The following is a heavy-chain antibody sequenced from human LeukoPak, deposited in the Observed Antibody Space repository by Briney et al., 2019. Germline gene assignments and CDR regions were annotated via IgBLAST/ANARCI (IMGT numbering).Heavy chain of an antibody. V-gene: IGHV1-46*01. J-gene: IGHJ4*02. CDR3: ARDREGFDY. CDR1: GYTFTSNY. Sequence: ASVEVSCKASGYTFTSNYIHWVRQAPGQGLEWMGMIYPRDGSTSYAQKFQGRVTVTRDTSTSKVHMELSGLRSEDTAVYYCARDREGFDYWGQGTLVNVSS. CDR2: IYPRDGST.